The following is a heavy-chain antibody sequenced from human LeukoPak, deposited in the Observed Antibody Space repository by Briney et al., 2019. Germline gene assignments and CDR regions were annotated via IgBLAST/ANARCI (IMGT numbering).Heavy chain of an antibody. D-gene: IGHD2-8*01. V-gene: IGHV1-18*01. CDR2: ISGYNDNP. CDR1: GYTFTTFG. CDR3: ARDDCSNGACYCGDY. Sequence: ASVKVSCKASGYTFTTFGISWVRQAPGQGLEWMGWISGYNDNPRYAQKVQGRVTMTTDTSTSTAYMGLRSLRSDDTAVYYCARDDCSNGACYCGDYWGQGTLVTVSS. J-gene: IGHJ4*02.